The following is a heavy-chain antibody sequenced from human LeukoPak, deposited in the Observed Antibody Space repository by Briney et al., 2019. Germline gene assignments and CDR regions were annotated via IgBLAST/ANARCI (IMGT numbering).Heavy chain of an antibody. CDR3: AREEEMAYSPHQQADY. CDR1: GFTFSNAW. CDR2: INHSGST. Sequence: PGGSLRLSCAASGFTFSNAWMNWVRQPPWKGLEWIGEINHSGSTNYNPSLKSRVTISVDTSKNQFSLKLSSVTAADTAVYYCAREEEMAYSPHQQADYWGQGTLVTVSS. J-gene: IGHJ4*02. D-gene: IGHD5-24*01. V-gene: IGHV4-4*02.